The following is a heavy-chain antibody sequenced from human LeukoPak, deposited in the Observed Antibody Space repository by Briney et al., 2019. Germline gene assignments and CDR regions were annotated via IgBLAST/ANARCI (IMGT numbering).Heavy chain of an antibody. D-gene: IGHD7-27*01. J-gene: IGHJ4*02. V-gene: IGHV4-59*08. CDR2: SDYSGCN. CDR3: ARGWGYFDS. Sequence: PSETLSLTCTVSGGSVSSYYLSWIRQPPPRGPEWIGYSDYSGCNNDSPSLRSRVTISEDTSKNQFSLKLSSVAAADTAVYDCARGWGYFDSWGQGTLVTVSS. CDR1: GGSVSSYY.